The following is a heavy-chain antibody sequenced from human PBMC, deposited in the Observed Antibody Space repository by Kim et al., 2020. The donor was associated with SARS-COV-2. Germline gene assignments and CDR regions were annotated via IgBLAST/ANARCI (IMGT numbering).Heavy chain of an antibody. J-gene: IGHJ4*02. Sequence: YANSVKGRFTVSRANAKNMFFVQMGNLRAEDSALYFCAKDHPSSGWPTFDSWGQGTLVTVSS. CDR3: AKDHPSSGWPTFDS. V-gene: IGHV3-23*01. D-gene: IGHD6-19*01.